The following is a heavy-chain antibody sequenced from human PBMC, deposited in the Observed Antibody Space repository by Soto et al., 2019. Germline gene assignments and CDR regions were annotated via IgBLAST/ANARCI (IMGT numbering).Heavy chain of an antibody. Sequence: SETLSLTCTVSGGTIISYYWSWIRQPTGKGLEWIGYIYYSGSTNYNPSLKSRVTISVDTSKNQFSLKLSSVTAADTAVYYCARDPGYYDILTGYYLATRSDAFDIWGQGTMVTVS. D-gene: IGHD3-9*01. V-gene: IGHV4-59*01. CDR1: GGTIISYY. CDR2: IYYSGST. J-gene: IGHJ3*02. CDR3: ARDPGYYDILTGYYLATRSDAFDI.